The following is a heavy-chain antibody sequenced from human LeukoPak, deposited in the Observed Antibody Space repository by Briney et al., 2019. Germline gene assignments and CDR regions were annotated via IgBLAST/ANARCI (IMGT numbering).Heavy chain of an antibody. Sequence: PSETLSLTCTVSGGSISSSRDYWAWLRQPPGKGLEWIANIYYSGSTYYSPSLKSRVTISVDTSKNQFSLKLSSLTAADTAVYYCATLIPPGCFDPWGQGILVTVSS. J-gene: IGHJ5*02. V-gene: IGHV4-39*01. CDR3: ATLIPPGCFDP. CDR1: GGSISSSRDY. CDR2: IYYSGST.